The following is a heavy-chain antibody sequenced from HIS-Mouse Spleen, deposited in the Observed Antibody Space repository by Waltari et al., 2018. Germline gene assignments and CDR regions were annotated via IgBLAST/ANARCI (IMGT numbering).Heavy chain of an antibody. D-gene: IGHD7-27*01. CDR2: INPNSGGT. CDR1: GHDCTGYH. Sequence: QVQLVQPGAEVKKPGASVQVACRASGHDCTGYHMHFVRQAPGQGLEWMGWINPNSGGTNYAQKFQGRVTMTRDTSISTAYMELSRLRSDDTAVYYCARETGDHAFDIWGQGTMVTVSS. CDR3: ARETGDHAFDI. V-gene: IGHV1-2*02. J-gene: IGHJ3*02.